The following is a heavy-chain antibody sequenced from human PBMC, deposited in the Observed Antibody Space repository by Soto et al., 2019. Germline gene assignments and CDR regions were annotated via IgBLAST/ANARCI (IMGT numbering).Heavy chain of an antibody. Sequence: ASVKVSCKASGYTFTSYGISWVRQAPGQGLEWMGWISAYNGNTNYAQKLQGRVTMTTDTSTSTAYMELRSLRSDDTAVYYCARFLHDYSNPSPARNDYWGQGTLVTVSS. D-gene: IGHD4-4*01. J-gene: IGHJ4*02. CDR2: ISAYNGNT. V-gene: IGHV1-18*01. CDR3: ARFLHDYSNPSPARNDY. CDR1: GYTFTSYG.